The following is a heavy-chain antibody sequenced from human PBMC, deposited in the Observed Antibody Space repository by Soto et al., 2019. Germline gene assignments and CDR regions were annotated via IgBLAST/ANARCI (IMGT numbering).Heavy chain of an antibody. D-gene: IGHD1-26*01. CDR1: GFSLSTSGVG. Sequence: QITLKESGPTLVKPTQTLTLTCTFSGFSLSTSGVGVGWIRQPPGKALEWLALIYWDDDKRYSPSLKSRLTITKDTSNIQVVLTMTNMAPVGTAPYYCARYFSMLVDDAFDIWGQGTMVTVSS. J-gene: IGHJ3*02. CDR2: IYWDDDK. V-gene: IGHV2-5*02. CDR3: ARYFSMLVDDAFDI.